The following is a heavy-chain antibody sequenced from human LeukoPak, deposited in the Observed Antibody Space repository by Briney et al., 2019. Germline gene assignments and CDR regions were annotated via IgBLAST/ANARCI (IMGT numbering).Heavy chain of an antibody. D-gene: IGHD1-26*01. CDR1: GFTFSSYD. CDR2: IGTAGDT. Sequence: GGSLRLSCAASGFTFSSYDMHWVRQATGKGLEWVSAIGTAGDTYYPGSVKGRFTISRENAKNSLYLQMNSLRAGDTAVYYCARGGGLSGSYYWGIDYWGQGTLVTVSS. J-gene: IGHJ4*02. CDR3: ARGGGLSGSYYWGIDY. V-gene: IGHV3-13*01.